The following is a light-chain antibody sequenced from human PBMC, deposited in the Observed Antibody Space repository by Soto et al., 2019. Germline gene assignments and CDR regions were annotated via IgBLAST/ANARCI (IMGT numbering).Light chain of an antibody. J-gene: IGLJ2*01. Sequence: QSALTQPASVSGSPGQSITISCTGTSSDIGAYNYVSWYQQHPGKVPKLMIYAVTNRPSGVSHRFSGSKSGNTASLTISGLQAEDEADYYCCSFTSSSTRVFGGGTKVTVL. CDR2: AVT. V-gene: IGLV2-14*01. CDR1: SSDIGAYNY. CDR3: CSFTSSSTRV.